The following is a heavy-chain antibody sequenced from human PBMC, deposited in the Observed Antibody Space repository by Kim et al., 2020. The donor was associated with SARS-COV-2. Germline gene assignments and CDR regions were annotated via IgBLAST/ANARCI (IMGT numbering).Heavy chain of an antibody. J-gene: IGHJ2*01. CDR2: IYYSGST. Sequence: SETLSLTCTVSGGSISSYYWSWIRQPPGKGLEWIGYIYYSGSTNYNPSLKSRVTISVDTSKNQFSLKLSSVTAADTAVYYCARDLTDGYNYWYFDLWGRGTLVTVSS. D-gene: IGHD5-12*01. CDR3: ARDLTDGYNYWYFDL. V-gene: IGHV4-59*01. CDR1: GGSISSYY.